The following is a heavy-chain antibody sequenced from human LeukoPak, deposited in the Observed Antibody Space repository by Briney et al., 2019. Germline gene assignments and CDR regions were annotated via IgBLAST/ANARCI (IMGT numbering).Heavy chain of an antibody. J-gene: IGHJ3*02. CDR2: INSDGSST. Sequence: GSLRLSCAASGFTFSHYWMQWVRQAPGKGLVWVSRINSDGSSTTYADSVKGRFTISRDNAKNTLYLQMNSLRAEDTAEYYCARVWGSDAFDIWGQGTMVTVSS. CDR1: GFTFSHYW. CDR3: ARVWGSDAFDI. V-gene: IGHV3-74*01. D-gene: IGHD3-16*01.